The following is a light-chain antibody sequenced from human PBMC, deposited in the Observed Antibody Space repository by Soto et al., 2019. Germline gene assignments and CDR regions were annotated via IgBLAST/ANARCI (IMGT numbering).Light chain of an antibody. CDR2: DAS. CDR1: QSISSW. V-gene: IGKV1-5*01. J-gene: IGKJ2*01. CDR3: QQYNSYPPYT. Sequence: DIQMTQSPSTLSASVGDRVTITCRASQSISSWLAWYQQKPGKAPKLLIYDASSLESGVPSRFSGSGSGTEFAINLCSLRSDDFASYDCQQYNSYPPYTFGQGTKLEIK.